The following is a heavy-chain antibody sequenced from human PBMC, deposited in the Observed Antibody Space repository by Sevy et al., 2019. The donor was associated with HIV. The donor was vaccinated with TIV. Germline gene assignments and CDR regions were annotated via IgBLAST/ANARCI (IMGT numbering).Heavy chain of an antibody. D-gene: IGHD3-22*01. V-gene: IGHV3-48*03. CDR3: ARVDANYDKGFDP. CDR1: GFAFSSYD. J-gene: IGHJ5*02. CDR2: ITSSGTTI. Sequence: GGSLRLSCAASGFAFSSYDMHWVRQAPGKGLEWVLYITSSGTTINYADSVKGRFTISRDNAKNSLYLQMNSLRAEDTAVYYCARVDANYDKGFDPWGQGTLVTVSS.